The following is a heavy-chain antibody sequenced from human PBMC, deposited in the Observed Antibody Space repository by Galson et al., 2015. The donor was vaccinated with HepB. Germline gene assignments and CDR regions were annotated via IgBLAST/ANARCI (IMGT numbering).Heavy chain of an antibody. CDR2: IKQDGSEK. CDR1: GFTFSSYW. V-gene: IGHV3-7*01. CDR3: ARDPWDYDDNWFDP. J-gene: IGHJ5*02. Sequence: SLRLSCAASGFTFSSYWMSWVRQAPGKGLGWVANIKQDGSEKYYVDSVKSRLTISRDNAKNSLYLQMNSLRAEDTAVYYCARDPWDYDDNWFDPWGQGTLVTVSS. D-gene: IGHD3-22*01.